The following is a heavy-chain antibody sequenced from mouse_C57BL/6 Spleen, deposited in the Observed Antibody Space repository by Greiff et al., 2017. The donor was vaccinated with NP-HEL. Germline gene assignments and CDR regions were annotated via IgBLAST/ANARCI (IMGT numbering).Heavy chain of an antibody. CDR2: ISSGSSTI. J-gene: IGHJ1*03. D-gene: IGHD1-1*01. CDR1: GFTFSDYG. Sequence: EVQLVESGGGLVKPGGSLKLSCAASGFTFSDYGMHWVRQAPEKGLEWVAYISSGSSTIYYADTVKGRFTISRDNAKNTLFLQMTSLRSEDTAMYYCARPPRYGSSRYWYFDVWGTGTTVTVSS. CDR3: ARPPRYGSSRYWYFDV. V-gene: IGHV5-17*01.